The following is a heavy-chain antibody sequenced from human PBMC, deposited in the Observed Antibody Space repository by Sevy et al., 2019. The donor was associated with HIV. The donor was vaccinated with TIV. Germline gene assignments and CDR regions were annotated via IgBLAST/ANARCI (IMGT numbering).Heavy chain of an antibody. CDR3: ARESSSPAGNWFDP. V-gene: IGHV4-59*01. CDR1: GGSISSYY. CDR2: IYYSGST. D-gene: IGHD6-13*01. Sequence: SETLSLTCTVSGGSISSYYWSWIRQPPGKGLEWIGYIYYSGSTNYNPTLKSRVTISVDTSKNQFSLKLSSVTAADTAVYYCARESSSPAGNWFDPWGQGTLVTVSS. J-gene: IGHJ5*02.